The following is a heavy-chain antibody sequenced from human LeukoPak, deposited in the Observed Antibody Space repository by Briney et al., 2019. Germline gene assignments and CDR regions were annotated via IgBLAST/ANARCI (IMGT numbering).Heavy chain of an antibody. D-gene: IGHD4-17*01. CDR3: ARALEGVDTVTSGFQH. V-gene: IGHV3-30*02. Sequence: GGSLRLSCAASGFTFSSYGMHWVRQAPGKGLEWVAFIRYDGSNKYYADSVKGRFTISRDNSKNTLYLQMNSLRAEDTAVYYCARALEGVDTVTSGFQHWGQGTLVTVSS. CDR2: IRYDGSNK. J-gene: IGHJ1*01. CDR1: GFTFSSYG.